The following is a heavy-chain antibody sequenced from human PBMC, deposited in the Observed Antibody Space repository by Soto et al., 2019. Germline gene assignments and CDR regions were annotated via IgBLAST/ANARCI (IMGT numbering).Heavy chain of an antibody. V-gene: IGHV4-31*03. CDR1: GGSISSGGYY. CDR3: ARVEPNWFYP. J-gene: IGHJ5*02. Sequence: SETLSLTCTVSGGSISSGGYYWSWIRQHPGKGLEWIGYIYYSGSTYYNPSLKSRVTISVDTSKNQFSLKLSSVTAADTAVYYCARVEPNWFYPWGKGTLVTVAS. CDR2: IYYSGST.